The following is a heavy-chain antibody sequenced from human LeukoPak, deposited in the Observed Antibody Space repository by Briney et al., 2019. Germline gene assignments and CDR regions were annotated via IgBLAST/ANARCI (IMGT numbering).Heavy chain of an antibody. CDR3: ARDGVYSTNFDAFDI. J-gene: IGHJ3*02. CDR1: GYIFTDYY. D-gene: IGHD6-13*01. CDR2: INPKSGGT. Sequence: GASVKVSCKASGYIFTDYYMHWVRQAPGQELGWMGRINPKSGGTDYAQRFQGRVTMTRDTSISTAYMELSGLRSDDTAVYYCARDGVYSTNFDAFDIWGQGTMVTVSS. V-gene: IGHV1-2*06.